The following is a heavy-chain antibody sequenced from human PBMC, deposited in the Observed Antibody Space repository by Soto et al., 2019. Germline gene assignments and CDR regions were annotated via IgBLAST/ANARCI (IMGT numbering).Heavy chain of an antibody. CDR1: GYNFAGYW. V-gene: IGHV5-51*01. CDR3: ARGGVSTRTFDY. J-gene: IGHJ4*02. Sequence: GESLKISCKGSGYNFAGYWIAWVRQMPGKGLELMGIIYPSDSDTRYRPSFQGQVTISADKSVSSAYLQWSSLRASDTAMYYCARGGVSTRTFDYWGQGTPVTVSS. CDR2: IYPSDSDT. D-gene: IGHD3-3*01.